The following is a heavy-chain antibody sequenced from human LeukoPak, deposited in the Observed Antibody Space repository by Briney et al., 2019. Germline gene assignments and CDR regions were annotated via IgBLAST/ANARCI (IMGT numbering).Heavy chain of an antibody. CDR2: ISGSGGST. J-gene: IGHJ3*01. CDR1: GFTFSSYA. V-gene: IGHV3-23*01. Sequence: PGGSLRLSCAASGFTFSSYAMSWVRQAPGKGLEWVSAISGSGGSTYYADSVKGRFTISRDNSKNTLFLQMNSLRAEDTAVYYCAKGPVVVVPAEASPAWGQGTMVTVSS. CDR3: AKGPVVVVPAEASPA. D-gene: IGHD2-2*01.